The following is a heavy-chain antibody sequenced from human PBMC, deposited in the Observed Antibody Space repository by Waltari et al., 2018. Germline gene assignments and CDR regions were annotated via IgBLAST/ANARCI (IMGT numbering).Heavy chain of an antibody. Sequence: EVQLVESGGGLVKPGGSLRLSCAASGFTFSSYSMNWVRQAPGKGLEWVSSISSSSSYIYYADAVKGRFTISRDNAKNSLYLQMNSLRAEDTAVYYCASSIAVAGGFDYWGQGTLVTVSS. J-gene: IGHJ4*02. CDR1: GFTFSSYS. V-gene: IGHV3-21*01. D-gene: IGHD6-19*01. CDR2: ISSSSSYI. CDR3: ASSIAVAGGFDY.